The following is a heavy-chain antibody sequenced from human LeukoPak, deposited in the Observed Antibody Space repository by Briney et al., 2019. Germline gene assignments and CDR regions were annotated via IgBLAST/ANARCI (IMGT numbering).Heavy chain of an antibody. CDR3: ARGFPYYDFWSGTPGIDY. Sequence: GGSLRLSCAASGFTFSSYSMNWVRQAPGKGLEWVSYITGSGNTIYDADSVKGRFTISRDNAKNSLYLQMNSLRAEDTAVYYCARGFPYYDFWSGTPGIDYWGQGTLVTVSS. CDR2: ITGSGNTI. J-gene: IGHJ4*02. V-gene: IGHV3-48*01. CDR1: GFTFSSYS. D-gene: IGHD3-3*01.